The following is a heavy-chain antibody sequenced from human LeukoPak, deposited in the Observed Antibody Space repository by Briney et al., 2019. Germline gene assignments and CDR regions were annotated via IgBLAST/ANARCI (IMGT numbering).Heavy chain of an antibody. V-gene: IGHV3-30*01. CDR1: GFTFSSYA. Sequence: GGSLRLSCAASGFTFSSYAMHWVRQAPGKGLEWVAVISYDGSNKYYADSVKGRFTISRDNSQNTLYLQMNSLRAEDTAVYYCARESAVTPDLFGYWGQGTLVTVSS. J-gene: IGHJ4*02. CDR3: ARESAVTPDLFGY. CDR2: ISYDGSNK. D-gene: IGHD6-19*01.